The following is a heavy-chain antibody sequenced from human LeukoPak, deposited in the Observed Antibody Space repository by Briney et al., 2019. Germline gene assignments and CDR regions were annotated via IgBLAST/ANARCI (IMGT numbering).Heavy chain of an antibody. CDR1: GFTFSSYS. J-gene: IGHJ4*02. D-gene: IGHD4-17*01. CDR2: ISSSSSYI. CDR3: ARDTPKPDDYGDYKPCDY. Sequence: KTGGSLRLSCAASGFTFSSYSMNWVRQAPGKGLEWVSSISSSSSYIYYADSVKGRFTISRDNAKNSLYLQMNSLRAEDTAVYYCARDTPKPDDYGDYKPCDYWGQGTLVTVSS. V-gene: IGHV3-21*01.